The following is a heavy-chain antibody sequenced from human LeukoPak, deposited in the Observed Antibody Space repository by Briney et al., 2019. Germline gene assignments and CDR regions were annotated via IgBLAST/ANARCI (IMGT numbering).Heavy chain of an antibody. CDR1: GYTLTELS. CDR3: ATAYSVAGPDDAFDI. V-gene: IGHV1-24*01. Sequence: GASVKVSCKVSGYTLTELSMHWVRQAPGKGLEWVGGFDPEDGETIYAQKFQGRVTMTEDTSTDTAYMELSSLRSEDTAVYYCATAYSVAGPDDAFDIWGQGTMVTVSS. J-gene: IGHJ3*02. D-gene: IGHD6-19*01. CDR2: FDPEDGET.